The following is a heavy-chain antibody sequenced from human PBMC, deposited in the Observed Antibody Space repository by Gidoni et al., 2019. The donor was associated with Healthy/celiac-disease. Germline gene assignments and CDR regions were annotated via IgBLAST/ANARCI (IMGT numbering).Heavy chain of an antibody. CDR1: GFTFSSYA. Sequence: EVQLVESGGGLVKPGGSLSLSCSASGFTFSSYAMHWVRQAPGKGLEYVSAISSNGGSTYYADSVKGRFTISRDNSKNTLYLQMSSLRAEDTAVYYCVKDSAPEDTAMVPPDYWGQGTLVTVSS. V-gene: IGHV3-64D*09. J-gene: IGHJ4*02. D-gene: IGHD5-18*01. CDR2: ISSNGGST. CDR3: VKDSAPEDTAMVPPDY.